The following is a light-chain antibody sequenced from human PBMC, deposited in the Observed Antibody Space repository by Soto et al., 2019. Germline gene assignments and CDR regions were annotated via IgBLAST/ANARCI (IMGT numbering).Light chain of an antibody. CDR2: WAS. J-gene: IGKJ1*01. V-gene: IGKV4-1*01. CDR1: QDLDRW. Sequence: DIQMTQSPSSLSASVGDRVTITCRASQDLDRWLAWYQQKPGQPPKLLIYWASTRESGVPDRFSGSGSGTDFTLTISSLQAEDVAVYYCQQYYSTPAFGQGTKVDIK. CDR3: QQYYSTPA.